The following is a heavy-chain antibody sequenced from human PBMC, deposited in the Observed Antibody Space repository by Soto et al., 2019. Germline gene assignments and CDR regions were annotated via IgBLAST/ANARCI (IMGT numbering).Heavy chain of an antibody. CDR2: IIPIFGTA. Sequence: SVKVSCKASGGTFSSYAISWVRRAPGQGLEWMGGIIPIFGTANYAQKLHGRVTITADKSTSTAYMELSSLRSEDTAVYYCARDRTTMIVVGPDAFEIWGQGTMVTVSS. CDR1: GGTFSSYA. J-gene: IGHJ3*02. CDR3: ARDRTTMIVVGPDAFEI. V-gene: IGHV1-69*06. D-gene: IGHD3-22*01.